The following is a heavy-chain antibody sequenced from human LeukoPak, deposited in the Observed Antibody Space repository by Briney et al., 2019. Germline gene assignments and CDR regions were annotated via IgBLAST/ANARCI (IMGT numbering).Heavy chain of an antibody. V-gene: IGHV3-30-3*01. D-gene: IGHD3-9*01. CDR3: ARGSFDWLYYYYGMDV. CDR2: ISYDGSIK. Sequence: PGGSLRLSCAASGFTFNTYAMHWVRQAPGKGLEWVAVISYDGSIKYYADSVKGRFTVSRDNSKNTLFLEMNSLRAEDTALYYCARGSFDWLYYYYGMDVWGQGTTVTVSS. J-gene: IGHJ6*02. CDR1: GFTFNTYA.